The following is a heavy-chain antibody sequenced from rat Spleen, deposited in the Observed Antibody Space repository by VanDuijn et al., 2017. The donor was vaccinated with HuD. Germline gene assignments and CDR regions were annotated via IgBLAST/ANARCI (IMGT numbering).Heavy chain of an antibody. CDR1: GFTFSSYG. CDR3: TTDRPGALMEA. CDR2: ISSSSGT. Sequence: VQLVESGGGSVQPGRSLKLSCSASGFTFSSYGMHWIRQAPGKGLDWVAYISSSSGTVYADAVKGRFTISRDNAKSTLYLQMDSLRSEDTATYYCTTDRPGALMEAWGQGASVTVSS. J-gene: IGHJ4*01. V-gene: IGHV5-62*01. D-gene: IGHD5-1*01.